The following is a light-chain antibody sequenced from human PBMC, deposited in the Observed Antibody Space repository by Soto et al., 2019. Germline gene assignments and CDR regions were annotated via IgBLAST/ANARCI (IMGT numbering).Light chain of an antibody. Sequence: QSALTQPPSASRSPGQSVTISCTGTSSDVGTYNYVSCYQQHQGKAPKLMSYEVTKRPAGVPDRFSGSKSGIMASLTVSGLQAEDEADYYCSSYAGNTTLYVFGTGPKVTVL. J-gene: IGLJ1*01. V-gene: IGLV2-8*01. CDR3: SSYAGNTTLYV. CDR1: SSDVGTYNY. CDR2: EVT.